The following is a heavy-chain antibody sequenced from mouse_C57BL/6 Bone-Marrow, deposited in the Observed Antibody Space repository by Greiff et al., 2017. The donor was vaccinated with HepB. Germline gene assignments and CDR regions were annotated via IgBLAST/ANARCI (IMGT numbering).Heavy chain of an antibody. CDR1: GYSITSGYY. CDR3: ARWWSFAY. D-gene: IGHD1-1*02. V-gene: IGHV3-6*01. Sequence: DVQLQESGPGLVKPSQSLSLTCSVTGYSITSGYYWNWIRQFPGNKLEWMGYISYDGSNNYNPSLKNRISITRDTSKNQFFLKLNSVTTEDTATYYCARWWSFAYWGQGTLVTVSA. J-gene: IGHJ3*01. CDR2: ISYDGSN.